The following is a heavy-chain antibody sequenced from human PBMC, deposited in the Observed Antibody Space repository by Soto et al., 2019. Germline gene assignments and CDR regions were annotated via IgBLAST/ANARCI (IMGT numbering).Heavy chain of an antibody. V-gene: IGHV3-23*01. J-gene: IGHJ4*02. CDR2: MSGSGGTT. CDR1: AFTFSSYA. Sequence: GRSLRLSCAPSAFTFSSYAMSWVRPAPRTGLDWWSGMSGSGGTTAYAESVKGRFTSSRDNSKNTLYLRMNSLKAEYTAVYYCAKDTYYYDSSGYYPADYWGQGTLVTAAS. CDR3: AKDTYYYDSSGYYPADY. D-gene: IGHD3-22*01.